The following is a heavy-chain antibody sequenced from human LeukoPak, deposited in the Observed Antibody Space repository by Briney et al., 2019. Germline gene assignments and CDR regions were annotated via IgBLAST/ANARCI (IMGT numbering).Heavy chain of an antibody. CDR2: ITSKAGGETT. CDR1: GFPFTNAW. D-gene: IGHD5-12*01. CDR3: ITTRGYSGYDFGY. Sequence: PGGSLRHSCAAPGFPFTNAWMSTVRPAPGKGVEGIGHITSKAGGETTDYAAPVKGRFNISRDDSKTALYLQMNSLKTEDAAVYYCITTRGYSGYDFGYWGQGTLVTVSS. J-gene: IGHJ4*02. V-gene: IGHV3-15*01.